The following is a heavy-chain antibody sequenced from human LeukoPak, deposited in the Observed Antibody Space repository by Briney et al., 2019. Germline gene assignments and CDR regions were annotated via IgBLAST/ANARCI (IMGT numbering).Heavy chain of an antibody. CDR2: IYSGGST. CDR3: ARDSLGMSTLDS. Sequence: GRSLRLSCAASGFTVSNNYMSWVRQAPGKGLEWVSVIYSGGSTYYADSVKGRFTISRDSSKNTLYLQMNSLRAEDTAVYYCARDSLGMSTLDSWGQGTLVTVSS. D-gene: IGHD5/OR15-5a*01. CDR1: GFTVSNNY. J-gene: IGHJ4*02. V-gene: IGHV3-53*01.